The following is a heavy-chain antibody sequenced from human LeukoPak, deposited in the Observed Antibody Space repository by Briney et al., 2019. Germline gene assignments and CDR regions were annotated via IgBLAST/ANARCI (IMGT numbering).Heavy chain of an antibody. D-gene: IGHD2-2*01. CDR1: GYSFTSYW. J-gene: IGHJ4*02. Sequence: GESLKISCKGSGYSFTSYWIGWVRQMPGKGLEWMGIIYPGDSDTRYSPSFQGQVTISADKSISTAYLQWSSLKASDTAMYYCARHVAGYCSSTSCSSGDYWGQGTLVAVSS. V-gene: IGHV5-51*01. CDR2: IYPGDSDT. CDR3: ARHVAGYCSSTSCSSGDY.